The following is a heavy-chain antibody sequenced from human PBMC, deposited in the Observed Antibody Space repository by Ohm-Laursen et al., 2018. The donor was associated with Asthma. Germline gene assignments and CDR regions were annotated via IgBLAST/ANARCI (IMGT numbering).Heavy chain of an antibody. J-gene: IGHJ4*02. V-gene: IGHV3-23*01. CDR1: GFTFSSYA. D-gene: IGHD2-21*02. CDR3: AKVNCGGGCYPDY. CDR2: ISGSGGST. Sequence: SLRLSCAASGFTFSSYAMSWVRQAPGKGLEWVSAISGSGGSTYYADSVKGRFTISRNNSKNTLYMQMNSLRAEDTAVYYCAKVNCGGGCYPDYWGQGTLVTVSS.